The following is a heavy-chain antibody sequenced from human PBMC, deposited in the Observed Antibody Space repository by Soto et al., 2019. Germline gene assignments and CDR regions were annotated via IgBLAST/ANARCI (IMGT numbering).Heavy chain of an antibody. D-gene: IGHD6-13*01. CDR1: GGSISSYY. V-gene: IGHV4-59*01. J-gene: IGHJ4*02. CDR2: IYYSGST. Sequence: SETLSLTCTVSGGSISSYYWSWIRQPPGKGLEWIGYIYYSGSTNCNPSLKSRVTISVDTSKNQFSLKLSSVTAADTAVYYCASSSSWYFRFDYWGQGTLVTVSS. CDR3: ASSSSWYFRFDY.